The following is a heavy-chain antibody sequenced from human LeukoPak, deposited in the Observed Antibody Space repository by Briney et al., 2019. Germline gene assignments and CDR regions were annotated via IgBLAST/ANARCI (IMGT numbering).Heavy chain of an antibody. CDR3: AKDGAQRLFDY. CDR2: ISYDGSNK. Sequence: PGGSLRLSCAASGFTFSSYGMHWVRQAPGKGLEWVAVISYDGSNKYYADSVKGRFTISRDNSKNTLYLQMNSLRAEDTAVYYCAKDGAQRLFDYWGQGTLVTVSS. J-gene: IGHJ4*02. V-gene: IGHV3-30*18. D-gene: IGHD3-16*01. CDR1: GFTFSSYG.